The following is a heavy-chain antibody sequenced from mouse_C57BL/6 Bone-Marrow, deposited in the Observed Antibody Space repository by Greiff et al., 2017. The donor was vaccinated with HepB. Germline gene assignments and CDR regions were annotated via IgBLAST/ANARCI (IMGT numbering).Heavy chain of an antibody. V-gene: IGHV14-4*01. CDR3: TTWYGSSYGDY. D-gene: IGHD1-1*01. CDR1: GFNIKDDY. Sequence: EVQLQQSGAELVRPGASVKLSCTASGFNIKDDYMHWVKQRPEQGLEWIGWIDPENGDTEYASKFQGKATITADTSSNTPYLQRSSLTSEDTAVYYCTTWYGSSYGDYWGQGTTLTVSS. CDR2: IDPENGDT. J-gene: IGHJ2*01.